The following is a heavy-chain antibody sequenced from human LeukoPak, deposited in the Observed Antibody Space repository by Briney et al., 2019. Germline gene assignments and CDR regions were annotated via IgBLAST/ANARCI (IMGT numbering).Heavy chain of an antibody. Sequence: ASVKVSCKASGYTFTSYYMHWVRQAPGQGLEWMGIINPSGGSTSYAQKFQGRVTMTRDMSTSTVYMELSSLRSEDTAVYYCARGEPTTVVTPYYFDYWGQGTLVTVSS. CDR3: ARGEPTTVVTPYYFDY. D-gene: IGHD4-23*01. V-gene: IGHV1-46*01. CDR1: GYTFTSYY. CDR2: INPSGGST. J-gene: IGHJ4*02.